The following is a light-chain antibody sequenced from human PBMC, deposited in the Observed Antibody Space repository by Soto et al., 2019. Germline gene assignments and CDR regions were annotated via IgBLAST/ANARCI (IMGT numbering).Light chain of an antibody. CDR2: GAS. V-gene: IGKV3-20*01. J-gene: IGKJ5*01. CDR3: QQYDNSPMT. CDR1: QSVSSSY. Sequence: EIVFTQSPGTLSFSPGERATLSFRASQSVSSSYLAWYQQKPGQAPRLLIYGASSRATGIPDRFSGSGSGTDFTLTISRLEPEDFAVYYCQQYDNSPMTFGQGTRLRL.